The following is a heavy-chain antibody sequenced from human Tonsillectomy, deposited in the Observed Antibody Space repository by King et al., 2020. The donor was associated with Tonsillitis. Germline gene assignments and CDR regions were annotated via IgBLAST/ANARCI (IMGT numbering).Heavy chain of an antibody. CDR2: ISCRGVYI. CDR3: AIGGNSDFDY. J-gene: IGHJ4*02. D-gene: IGHD4-23*01. V-gene: IGHV3-23*04. Sequence: VQLVESGGGLVQPGGSLRLSFAASGFTFSSSAVSLVRQAPGMGLGWVFTISCRGVYIYYGDSVKGRFTIPRDNSKNTVYVQMNSLRADDTAVYYCAIGGNSDFDYWGQGTLVTVSS. CDR1: GFTFSSSA.